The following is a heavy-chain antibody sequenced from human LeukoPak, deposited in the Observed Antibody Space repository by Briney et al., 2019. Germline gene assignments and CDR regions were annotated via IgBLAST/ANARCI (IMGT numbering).Heavy chain of an antibody. D-gene: IGHD3-10*01. CDR1: GYSFTSYW. CDR3: ARSPLNYYGSGSYYFDY. CDR2: IYPGDSDT. V-gene: IGHV5-51*01. J-gene: IGHJ4*02. Sequence: GECLQISCKGSGYSFTSYWIGWVRQLPGKGLEWMGNIYPGDSDTRYSPSFQGQVTISADKSISTAYLQWSSLKASDTAMYYCARSPLNYYGSGSYYFDYWGQGTLVTVSS.